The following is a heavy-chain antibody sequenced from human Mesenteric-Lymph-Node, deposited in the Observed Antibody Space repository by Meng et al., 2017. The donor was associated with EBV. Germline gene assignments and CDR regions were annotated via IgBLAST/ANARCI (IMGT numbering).Heavy chain of an antibody. J-gene: IGHJ4*02. CDR2: INENGGTT. CDR1: GFTFSRYW. Sequence: EVQLVGSGGALVQPGGSLRLSCAASGFTFSRYWMHWVRQAPGKGLVWISRINENGGTTTYADSVRGRFTISRDNTKNTLYLQMNNLRVEDTAVYFCSRDLAGPYDDWGQGTLVTVSS. V-gene: IGHV3-74*01. CDR3: SRDLAGPYDD.